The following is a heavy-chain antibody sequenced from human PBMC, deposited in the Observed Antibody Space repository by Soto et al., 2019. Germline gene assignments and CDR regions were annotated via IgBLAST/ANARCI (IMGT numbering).Heavy chain of an antibody. CDR2: IYYSGST. Sequence: PSETLSLTCTVSGGSISSGGYYWSWIRQHPGKGLEWIGYIYYSGSTYYNPSLKSRVTISVDTSKNQFSLKLSSVTAADTAVYYCARAGSGWSAVDYWGQGTLVTVSS. V-gene: IGHV4-31*03. J-gene: IGHJ4*02. CDR1: GGSISSGGYY. CDR3: ARAGSGWSAVDY. D-gene: IGHD6-19*01.